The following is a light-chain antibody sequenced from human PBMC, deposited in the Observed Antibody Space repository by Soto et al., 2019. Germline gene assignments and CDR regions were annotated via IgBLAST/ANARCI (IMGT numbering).Light chain of an antibody. CDR1: SSDVGGYNY. V-gene: IGLV2-14*01. Sequence: QSALTQPASVSGSPGQSITISCTGTSSDVGGYNYVSWYQQHPGKAPKLMIYEVSNRPSGVSNRFSGSKSGNTASLTISGLPAEDDADYYCSSYTSGSMPYVFGTGTKLTVL. CDR2: EVS. CDR3: SSYTSGSMPYV. J-gene: IGLJ1*01.